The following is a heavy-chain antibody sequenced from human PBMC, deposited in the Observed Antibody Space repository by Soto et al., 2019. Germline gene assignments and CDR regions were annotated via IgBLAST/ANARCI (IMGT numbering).Heavy chain of an antibody. Sequence: GGSLRLSCAASGFTFDDYAMHWVRQAPGKGLEWVSGISWNSGSIGYADSVKGRFTISRDNAKNSLYLQMNSLRAEDTALYYCAKDKTFYYDSSGYPDYWGQGTLVTVSS. D-gene: IGHD3-22*01. CDR2: ISWNSGSI. J-gene: IGHJ4*02. V-gene: IGHV3-9*01. CDR3: AKDKTFYYDSSGYPDY. CDR1: GFTFDDYA.